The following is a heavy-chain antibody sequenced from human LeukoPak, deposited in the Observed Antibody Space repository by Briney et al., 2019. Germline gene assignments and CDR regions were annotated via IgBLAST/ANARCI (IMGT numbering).Heavy chain of an antibody. CDR2: ISSSSSTI. Sequence: PGGSLRLSCAASGFTFSSYSMNWVRQAPGKGLEWVSYISSSSSTIYYADSVKGRFTISRDNAKNSLYLQMNSLRAEDTAVYYCAREQYDSSGYIDYWGQGTLVTVSS. CDR1: GFTFSSYS. CDR3: AREQYDSSGYIDY. J-gene: IGHJ4*02. D-gene: IGHD3-22*01. V-gene: IGHV3-48*01.